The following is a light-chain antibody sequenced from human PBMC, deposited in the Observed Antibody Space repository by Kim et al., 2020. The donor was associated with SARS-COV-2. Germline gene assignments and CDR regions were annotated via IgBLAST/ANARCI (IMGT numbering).Light chain of an antibody. Sequence: GDRVTITCRASQDIRNSLAWYQQKPGKAPKLLLYGASTLESGAPSRFSGSGSGTDYTLSISGLLPEDFATYYCQEYYSTPYTFGQGTKVDIK. CDR1: QDIRNS. CDR3: QEYYSTPYT. CDR2: GAS. J-gene: IGKJ2*01. V-gene: IGKV1-NL1*01.